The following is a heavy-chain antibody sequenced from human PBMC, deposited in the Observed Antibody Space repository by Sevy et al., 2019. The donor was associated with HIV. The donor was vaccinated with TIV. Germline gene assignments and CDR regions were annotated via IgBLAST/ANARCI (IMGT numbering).Heavy chain of an antibody. CDR3: ARERSGAPNWFDP. V-gene: IGHV5-51*01. CDR1: GYSFPSYW. CDR2: IYPGDSDT. Sequence: GESLKISCKGSGYSFPSYWIGWVRQMPGKGLEWMGIIYPGDSDTRYRPSFQGQVTISADKSISTAYLQWSSLKASDTAMYYCARERSGAPNWFDPWGQGTLVTVSS. D-gene: IGHD1-1*01. J-gene: IGHJ5*02.